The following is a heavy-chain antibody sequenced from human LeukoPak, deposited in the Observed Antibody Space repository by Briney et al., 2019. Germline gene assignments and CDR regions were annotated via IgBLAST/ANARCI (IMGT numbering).Heavy chain of an antibody. J-gene: IGHJ4*02. Sequence: SETLSLTCTVSGGSISSGDYYWSWIRQPPGKGPEWMGYIYYSGSTYYNPSLKSRVTISADTSKNQFSLKLSSVTAADTAEYYCAREVRRDGSGKPTRRFDSWGQGTLVTVSS. CDR1: GGSISSGDYY. CDR2: IYYSGST. D-gene: IGHD3-10*01. CDR3: AREVRRDGSGKPTRRFDS. V-gene: IGHV4-30-4*01.